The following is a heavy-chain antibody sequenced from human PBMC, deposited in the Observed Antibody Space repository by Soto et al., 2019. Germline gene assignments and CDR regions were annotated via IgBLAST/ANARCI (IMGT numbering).Heavy chain of an antibody. V-gene: IGHV1-18*01. J-gene: IGHJ6*03. D-gene: IGHD6-13*01. CDR3: AIGFPGYSSSWYFAGYYYYYMDV. CDR2: ISAYNGNT. Sequence: ASVKVSCKASGYTFTSYGISWVRQAPGQGLEWMGWISAYNGNTNYAQKLQGRVTMTTDTSTSTAYMELRSLRSDDTVVYYCAIGFPGYSSSWYFAGYYYYYMDVWGKGTTVTVSS. CDR1: GYTFTSYG.